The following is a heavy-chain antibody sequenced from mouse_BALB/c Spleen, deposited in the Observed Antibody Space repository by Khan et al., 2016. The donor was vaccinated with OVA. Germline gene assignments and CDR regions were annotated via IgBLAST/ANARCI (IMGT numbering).Heavy chain of an antibody. CDR1: GFSLTTYG. CDR3: GRYYDYDEGLAY. V-gene: IGHV2-2*02. Sequence: QVQLQQSGPGLVQPSQSLSLTCTVSGFSLTTYGVHWVRQSPGKGLEWLGVIWSGGSTDYNAAFISRLSISKDSSKSQVFFKMNSLEVNDTAIDCCGRYYDYDEGLAYWGQGTLVTVSA. D-gene: IGHD2-4*01. J-gene: IGHJ3*01. CDR2: IWSGGST.